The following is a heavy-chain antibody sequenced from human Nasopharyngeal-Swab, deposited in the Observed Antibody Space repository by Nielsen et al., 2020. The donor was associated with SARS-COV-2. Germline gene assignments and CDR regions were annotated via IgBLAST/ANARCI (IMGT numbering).Heavy chain of an antibody. Sequence: GGSLRLSCAASGFTFSSYAMHWFRQAPGKGLEWVAVISYDGSNKYYADSVKGRFTISRDNSKNTLYLQMNSLRAEDTAVYYCARDKSDSSNYWGQGTLVTVSS. V-gene: IGHV3-30-3*01. D-gene: IGHD3-22*01. CDR3: ARDKSDSSNY. J-gene: IGHJ4*02. CDR2: ISYDGSNK. CDR1: GFTFSSYA.